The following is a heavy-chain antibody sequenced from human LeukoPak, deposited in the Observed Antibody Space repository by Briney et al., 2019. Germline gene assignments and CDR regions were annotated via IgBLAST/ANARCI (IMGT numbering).Heavy chain of an antibody. V-gene: IGHV3-21*01. CDR2: ISSSSSYI. CDR3: ARDRGMVRGVKIDY. Sequence: GGSLRLSCAASGFTVSSNYMSWVRQAPGKGLEWVSSISSSSSYIYYADSVKGRFTISRDNAKNSLYLQMNSLRAEDTAVYYCARDRGMVRGVKIDYWGQGTLVTVSS. J-gene: IGHJ4*02. CDR1: GFTVSSNY. D-gene: IGHD3-10*01.